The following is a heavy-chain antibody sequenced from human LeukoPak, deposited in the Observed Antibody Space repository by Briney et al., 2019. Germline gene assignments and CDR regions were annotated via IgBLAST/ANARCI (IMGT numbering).Heavy chain of an antibody. CDR2: ISAYNGNT. CDR3: ARVNYDFCSGVFDP. V-gene: IGHV1-18*01. CDR1: GYTFTIYG. D-gene: IGHD3-3*01. J-gene: IGHJ5*02. Sequence: ASVKVSSKASGYTFTIYGISWVRQAPGQGGERMGWISAYNGNTNYAQKLQGRVTITTDTSTSTAYMELRSLRSDDTAVYYCARVNYDFCSGVFDPWGQGTLVTVSS.